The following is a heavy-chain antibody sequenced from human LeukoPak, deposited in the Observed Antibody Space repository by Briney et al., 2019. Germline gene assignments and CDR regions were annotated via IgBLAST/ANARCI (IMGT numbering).Heavy chain of an antibody. CDR1: GFTFSSYA. J-gene: IGHJ6*02. V-gene: IGHV3-23*01. CDR3: ARDPSGYGDYAYYYGMDV. CDR2: ISGSGGST. D-gene: IGHD4-17*01. Sequence: GGSLRLSCAASGFTFSSYAMSWVRQAPGKGLEWVSSISGSGGSTYYADSVKGRFTISRDNAKNSLYLQMNSLRAEDTAVYYCARDPSGYGDYAYYYGMDVWGQGTTVTVSS.